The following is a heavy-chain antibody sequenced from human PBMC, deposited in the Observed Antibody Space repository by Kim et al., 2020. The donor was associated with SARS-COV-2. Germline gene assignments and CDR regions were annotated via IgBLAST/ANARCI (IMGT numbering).Heavy chain of an antibody. D-gene: IGHD6-13*01. V-gene: IGHV4-39*01. J-gene: IGHJ6*02. CDR3: ARQRRIAAAGYYYYGMDG. CDR2: IYYSGST. CDR1: GGSISSSSYY. Sequence: SETLSLTCTVSGGSISSSSYYWGWIRQPPGKGLEWIGSIYYSGSTYYNPSLKSRVTISVDTSKNQFSLKLSSVTAADTAVYYCARQRRIAAAGYYYYGMDGWGQGTTVTVSS.